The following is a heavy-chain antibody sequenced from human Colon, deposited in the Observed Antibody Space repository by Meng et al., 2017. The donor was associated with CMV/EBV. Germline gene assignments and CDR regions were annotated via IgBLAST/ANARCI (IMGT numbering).Heavy chain of an antibody. CDR3: ARASCGSRSCTRGDFWSGYHFDY. Sequence: GGSLRLSCAASGFGVGTIHMTWVRQAPGKGLNWVSVIYTGGNTYYADSVRGRFTISRDSAKNAVHLEMNDLRAEDTAIFYCARASCGSRSCTRGDFWSGYHFDYWGQGTLVTVSS. CDR2: IYTGGNT. CDR1: GFGVGTIH. V-gene: IGHV3-53*01. J-gene: IGHJ4*02. D-gene: IGHD3-3*01.